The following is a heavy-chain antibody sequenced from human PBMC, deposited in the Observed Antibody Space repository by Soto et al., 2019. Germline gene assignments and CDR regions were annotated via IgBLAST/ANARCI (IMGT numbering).Heavy chain of an antibody. D-gene: IGHD3-3*01. CDR1: GDSVTSGSIY. CDR2: IHNTGST. J-gene: IGHJ6*02. V-gene: IGHV4-61*03. CDR3: ARDRGNFGVVLADFYQYGMDV. Sequence: QVQLQESGPGLVKPSETLSLTCTVSGDSVTSGSIYWSWIRQPPGKGLEWIGYIHNTGSTNYNPSLKSRVAISVDPSKNPFSLTLSSVTAADTAVYYCARDRGNFGVVLADFYQYGMDVWGQGTAVTVSS.